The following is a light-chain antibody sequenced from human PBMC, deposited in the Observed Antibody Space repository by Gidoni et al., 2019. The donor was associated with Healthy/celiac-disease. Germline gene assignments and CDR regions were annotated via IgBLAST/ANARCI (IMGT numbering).Light chain of an antibody. J-gene: IGKJ2*04. CDR3: MQALQTPPSS. CDR1: QSLLHSNGYNY. V-gene: IGKV2-28*01. Sequence: EIVMTQSPLSLPVTPGEPASISCRSSQSLLHSNGYNYLDWYLQKPGQSPQLLIYLGSNRASGVPDRFSGSGSGTDFTLSISRVEAEDVGVYYCMQALQTPPSSFXXXTKLEIK. CDR2: LGS.